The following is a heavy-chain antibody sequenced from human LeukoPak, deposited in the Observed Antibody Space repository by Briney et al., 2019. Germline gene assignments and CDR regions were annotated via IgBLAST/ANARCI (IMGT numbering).Heavy chain of an antibody. CDR1: GGSISSGSYY. J-gene: IGHJ3*02. Sequence: SETLSLTCTVSGGSISSGSYYWSWIRQPAGKGLEWIGRIYTSGSTNYNPSLKSRVTISVDTSKNQFSLKLSSVTAADTAVYYCARDYGDLFSLDAFDIWGQGTMVTVSS. D-gene: IGHD4-17*01. CDR3: ARDYGDLFSLDAFDI. CDR2: IYTSGST. V-gene: IGHV4-61*02.